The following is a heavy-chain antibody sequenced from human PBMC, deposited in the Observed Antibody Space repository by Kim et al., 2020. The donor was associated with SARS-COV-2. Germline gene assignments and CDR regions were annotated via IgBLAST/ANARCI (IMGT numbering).Heavy chain of an antibody. J-gene: IGHJ6*02. CDR3: AKVSREFGELFTDYYGMDV. Sequence: GGSLRLSCAASGFTFSSYGMHWVRQAPGKGLEWVAVIWYDGSNKYYADSVKGRFTISRDNSKNTLYLQMNSLRAEDTAVYYCAKVSREFGELFTDYYGMDVWGQGTTVTVSS. D-gene: IGHD3-10*01. CDR2: IWYDGSNK. CDR1: GFTFSSYG. V-gene: IGHV3-33*06.